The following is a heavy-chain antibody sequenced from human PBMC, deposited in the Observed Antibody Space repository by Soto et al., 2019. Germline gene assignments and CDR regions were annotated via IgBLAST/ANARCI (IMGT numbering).Heavy chain of an antibody. CDR2: IYHSGST. V-gene: IGHV4-4*02. CDR1: GGSISSSNW. CDR3: ARSYKFYSSGCTFDP. Sequence: QVQLQESGPGLVKPSGTLSLTCAVSGGSISSSNWWSWVRQPPGKGLEWIGEIYHSGSTNYNPALKSRVTISVDKSNNQFSLKVSSVTAADTAVYYCARSYKFYSSGCTFDPWGQGTLVTVSS. D-gene: IGHD6-19*01. J-gene: IGHJ5*02.